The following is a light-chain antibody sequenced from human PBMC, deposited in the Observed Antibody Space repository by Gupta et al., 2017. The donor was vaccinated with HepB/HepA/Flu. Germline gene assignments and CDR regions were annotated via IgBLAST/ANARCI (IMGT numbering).Light chain of an antibody. CDR2: DVS. V-gene: IGLV2-14*03. Sequence: QSALTQPASVSGSPGQSITISCTGTSSDVGGYAYVSWYQQHPGKAPKLMIYDVSNRPSGVSNRFSGSKTGNTASLTISGRQAEDEADYYCSSYTTSTTVVFGGGTKLTVL. CDR3: SSYTTSTTVV. J-gene: IGLJ2*01. CDR1: SSDVGGYAY.